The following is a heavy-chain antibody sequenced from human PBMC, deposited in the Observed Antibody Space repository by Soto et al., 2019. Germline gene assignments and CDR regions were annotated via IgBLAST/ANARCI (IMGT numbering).Heavy chain of an antibody. V-gene: IGHV3-30*04. CDR1: GIIFGGYE. Sequence: PGGSRRFSGAASGIIFGGYEKHWRRQAQGKGLEWVTFTSYDGSINYYADSVKGRFTMSRDNSKNLLYLQMNSLRTEDTAVYYCVRRSTVSYYAVDVWGQGTTVTVSS. CDR3: VRRSTVSYYAVDV. J-gene: IGHJ6*02. D-gene: IGHD4-17*01. CDR2: TSYDGSIN.